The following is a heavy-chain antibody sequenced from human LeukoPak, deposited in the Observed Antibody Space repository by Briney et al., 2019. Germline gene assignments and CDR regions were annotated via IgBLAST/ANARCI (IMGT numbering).Heavy chain of an antibody. CDR2: IYHSGNA. CDR1: GASVSSGGYY. D-gene: IGHD5-12*01. J-gene: IGHJ4*02. CDR3: ARDRGYSYGLDY. V-gene: IGHV4-31*03. Sequence: SETLSLTCTVSGASVSSGGYYWTWIRQRPGTGLEWIGYIYHSGNANYNPSLQSRVVISVDTSKNQFSLNLSSVTVADTAVYYCARDRGYSYGLDYWGQGRLVTVSS.